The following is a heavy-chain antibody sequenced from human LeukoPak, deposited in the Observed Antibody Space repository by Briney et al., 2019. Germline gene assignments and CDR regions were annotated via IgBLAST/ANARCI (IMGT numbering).Heavy chain of an antibody. J-gene: IGHJ3*02. V-gene: IGHV3-33*01. D-gene: IGHD3-10*01. CDR1: GFTFSHYG. Sequence: GGSLRLSCAASGFTFSHYGMHWVRQVPGKGLAWVVGIFYDGSNAYYADSVKGQFTVSRDNSKNTLYLQMNSLRAEDTAVYYCAREGSFGEFHDAFDIWGQGTMVTVSS. CDR2: IFYDGSNA. CDR3: AREGSFGEFHDAFDI.